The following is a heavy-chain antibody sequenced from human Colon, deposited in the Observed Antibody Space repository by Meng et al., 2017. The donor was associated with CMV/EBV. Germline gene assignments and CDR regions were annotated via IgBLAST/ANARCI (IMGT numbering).Heavy chain of an antibody. CDR3: ARGGGSGRTYYYYGIDV. CDR2: ISAYNGNT. J-gene: IGHJ6*02. V-gene: IGHV1-18*01. Sequence: ASVMVSCKAAGDTFTSYGISWVRQAPGQGLEGMGWISAYNGNTNYAQKLQGRVTMTTTKSTSTAYMALRSLRTGDTAVYYCARGGGSGRTYYYYGIDVWGQGTTVTVSS. CDR1: GDTFTSYG. D-gene: IGHD3-10*01.